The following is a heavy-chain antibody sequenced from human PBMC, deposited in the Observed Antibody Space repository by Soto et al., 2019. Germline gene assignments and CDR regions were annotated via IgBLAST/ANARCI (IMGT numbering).Heavy chain of an antibody. Sequence: QVQLVESGGGVVQPGRSLRLSCAASGFTFSSYGMHWVRQAPGKGLEWVSVIWYDGSNKYYADSVKGRFTISRDNSKNTLDLQMNSLRAEDTAVYYCARPGSSSWYPYYCDYWGLGTLVTVSS. CDR1: GFTFSSYG. V-gene: IGHV3-33*01. CDR3: ARPGSSSWYPYYCDY. D-gene: IGHD6-13*01. CDR2: IWYDGSNK. J-gene: IGHJ4*02.